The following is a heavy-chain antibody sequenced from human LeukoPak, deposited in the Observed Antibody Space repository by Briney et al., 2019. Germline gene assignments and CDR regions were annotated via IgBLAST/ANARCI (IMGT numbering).Heavy chain of an antibody. D-gene: IGHD2/OR15-2a*01. CDR3: ARSVSRYCSSTTCYLNWFDP. Sequence: PSETLSLTCTVSGGSISTYYWNWIRQPPGEGLEWVGYIHNSGSTSYNPSLKSRVTISVDTSKNQFSLKLTSVTAADTAVYFCARSVSRYCSSTTCYLNWFDPWGQGTLVTVSS. CDR1: GGSISTYY. J-gene: IGHJ5*02. V-gene: IGHV4-59*01. CDR2: IHNSGST.